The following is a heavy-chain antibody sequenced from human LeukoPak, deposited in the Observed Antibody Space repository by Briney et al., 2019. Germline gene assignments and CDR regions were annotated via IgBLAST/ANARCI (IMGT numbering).Heavy chain of an antibody. Sequence: GGSLRLSCTVSGFTVSSNSMSWVRQAPGKGLEWVSFIYSDNTHYSDSVKGRFTISRDNSKNTLYLQMNSLRAEDTAIYYCARDERLLSFLKWGQGTLVTVSS. CDR3: ARDERLLSFLK. J-gene: IGHJ4*02. D-gene: IGHD3-3*01. CDR1: GFTVSSNS. CDR2: IYSDNT. V-gene: IGHV3-53*01.